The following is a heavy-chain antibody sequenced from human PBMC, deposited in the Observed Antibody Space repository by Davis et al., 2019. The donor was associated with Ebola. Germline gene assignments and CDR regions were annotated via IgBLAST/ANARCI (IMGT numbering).Heavy chain of an antibody. CDR3: AGGQWVLPEDY. Sequence: PGGSLRLSCAVSGFTLGTNWMTWVRQAPAKGPKWVASIKQDGSEKHYVDSVKGRFNISRDNTKNSLYLQMNSLRAEDTGVYYCAGGQWVLPEDYWGQGTLVTVSS. V-gene: IGHV3-7*01. D-gene: IGHD6-19*01. CDR2: IKQDGSEK. J-gene: IGHJ4*02. CDR1: GFTLGTNW.